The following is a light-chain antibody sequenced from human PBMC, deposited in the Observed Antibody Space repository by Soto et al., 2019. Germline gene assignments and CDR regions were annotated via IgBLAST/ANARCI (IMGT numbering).Light chain of an antibody. Sequence: EIIMTQSPATLSVSPGESATLSCRASQSVSSNLAWYQQRPGQPPRLLIYGASARATGVPARFSGSGSGTEFTLTISSLQSEDFAVYFCQQCGSPPFTFGPGTKVDIK. CDR1: QSVSSN. CDR3: QQCGSPPFT. CDR2: GAS. J-gene: IGKJ3*01. V-gene: IGKV3-15*01.